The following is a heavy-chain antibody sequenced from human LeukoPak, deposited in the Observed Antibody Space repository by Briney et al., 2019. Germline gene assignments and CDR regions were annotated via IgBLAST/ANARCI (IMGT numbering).Heavy chain of an antibody. J-gene: IGHJ4*02. V-gene: IGHV3-48*01. CDR3: ARGEYSSGWAFDY. D-gene: IGHD6-19*01. Sequence: PGGSLRLSCAASGFTFSSYSMNWVRQAPGKGLEWVSYISSSSSTIYYADSVKGRFTISRDSAQNSLYLQMNSLRAEDTAVYYCARGEYSSGWAFDYWGQGTLVTVSS. CDR1: GFTFSSYS. CDR2: ISSSSSTI.